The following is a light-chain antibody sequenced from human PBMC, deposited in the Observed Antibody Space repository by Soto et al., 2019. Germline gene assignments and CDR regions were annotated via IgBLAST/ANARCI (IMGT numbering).Light chain of an antibody. CDR3: QQRGSFPLT. CDR2: DAS. Sequence: EIVLTQSPAALSLSPGERATLSCRASQSIGTYLVWYQQKPGQAPRLLIYDASNRATGIPVRFSGSGSGTDFTLTISSLEPEYFAVYYCQQRGSFPLTFGGGTKVDIK. CDR1: QSIGTY. J-gene: IGKJ4*01. V-gene: IGKV3-11*01.